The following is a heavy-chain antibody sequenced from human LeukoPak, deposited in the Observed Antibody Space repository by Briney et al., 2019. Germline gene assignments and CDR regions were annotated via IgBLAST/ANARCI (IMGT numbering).Heavy chain of an antibody. CDR3: ARVYSSSTLRFDP. CDR2: IYYSGST. Sequence: SETLSLTCTVSGGSISSYYWSWIRQPPGKGLEGIGYIYYSGSTNYNPSLKSRVTISVDTSKNQFSLKLSSVTAADTAVYDCARVYSSSTLRFDPWGQGTLVTVSS. J-gene: IGHJ5*02. D-gene: IGHD6-6*01. CDR1: GGSISSYY. V-gene: IGHV4-59*01.